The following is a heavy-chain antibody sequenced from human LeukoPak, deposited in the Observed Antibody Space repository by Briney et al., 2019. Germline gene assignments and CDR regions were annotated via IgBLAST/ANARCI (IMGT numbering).Heavy chain of an antibody. CDR3: ARPTSSGWFDP. CDR2: IYTSGST. Sequence: SQTLSLTCTVSGGSISSGSYHWSWIRQPAGKGLEWIGRIYTSGSTNYNPSLKSRVTISVDTSKNQFSLKLSSVTAADTAVYYCARPTSSGWFDPWGQGTLVTVSS. V-gene: IGHV4-61*02. CDR1: GGSISSGSYH. D-gene: IGHD6-19*01. J-gene: IGHJ5*02.